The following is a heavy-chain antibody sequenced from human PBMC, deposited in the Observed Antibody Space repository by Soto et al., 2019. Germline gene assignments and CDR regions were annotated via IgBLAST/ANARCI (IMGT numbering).Heavy chain of an antibody. Sequence: GASVKVSCKASGYTFTSYGISWVRQAPGQGLEWMGWISAYNGNTNYAQKLQGRVTMTTDTSTSTAYMELRSLRSDDTAVYYCARVGATSDSSGPDDYWGQGTLVTVSS. D-gene: IGHD3-22*01. J-gene: IGHJ4*02. CDR1: GYTFTSYG. CDR3: ARVGATSDSSGPDDY. V-gene: IGHV1-18*01. CDR2: ISAYNGNT.